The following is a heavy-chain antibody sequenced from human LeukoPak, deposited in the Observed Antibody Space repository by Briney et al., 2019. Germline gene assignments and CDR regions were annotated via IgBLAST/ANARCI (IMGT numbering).Heavy chain of an antibody. J-gene: IGHJ4*02. D-gene: IGHD6-13*01. CDR2: IYYSGNT. CDR1: GDSIYSGGYY. CDR3: ARDEEKAAGSL. V-gene: IGHV4-31*03. Sequence: SETLSLTCTVSGDSIYSGGYYWSWIRQHPGKGLEWIGYIYYSGNTDYNPSLKSRLTMSIDTSKRQFSLRLSSMTAADTAVYYCARDEEKAAGSLWGQGTPVIVSS.